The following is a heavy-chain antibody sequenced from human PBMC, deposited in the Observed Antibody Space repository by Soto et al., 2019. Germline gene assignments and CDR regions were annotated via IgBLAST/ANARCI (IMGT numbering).Heavy chain of an antibody. CDR1: GSTFSSYW. J-gene: IGHJ4*02. CDR2: INSDGSST. CDR3: ARMTTVTYYFDY. Sequence: AGGSLRLSCAASGSTFSSYWMHWVRQAPGKGLVWVSRINSDGSSTSYADSVKGRFTISRDNAKNTLYLQMNSLRAEDTAVYYCARMTTVTYYFDYWGQGTLVTVS. V-gene: IGHV3-74*01. D-gene: IGHD4-17*01.